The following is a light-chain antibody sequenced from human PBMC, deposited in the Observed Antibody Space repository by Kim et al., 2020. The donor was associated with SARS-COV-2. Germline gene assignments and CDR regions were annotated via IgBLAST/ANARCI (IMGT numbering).Light chain of an antibody. CDR2: QDN. V-gene: IGLV3-1*01. Sequence: VSPGETASITCSGDKLGDKFACWYQQKPGQSPVLVIYQDNKRPSGIPERFSGSNSGNTATLTISGTQAMDEADYYCQAWDSSTVVFGGGTQLTVL. J-gene: IGLJ2*01. CDR1: KLGDKF. CDR3: QAWDSSTVV.